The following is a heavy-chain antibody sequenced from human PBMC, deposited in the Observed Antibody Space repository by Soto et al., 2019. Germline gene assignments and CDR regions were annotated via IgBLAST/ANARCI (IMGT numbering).Heavy chain of an antibody. CDR1: GFTFSSYA. V-gene: IGHV3-23*01. CDR3: GLGFLRGLAVAGFDY. J-gene: IGHJ4*02. CDR2: ISGSGGST. D-gene: IGHD6-19*01. Sequence: EVQLLESGGGLVQPGGSLRLSCAASGFTFSSYAMSWVRQAPGKGLEWVSAISGSGGSTYYADSVKGRFTISRDNSKDTLYLEMDSLRAEDPAVYYCGLGFLRGLAVAGFDYWGQGTLVTVSS.